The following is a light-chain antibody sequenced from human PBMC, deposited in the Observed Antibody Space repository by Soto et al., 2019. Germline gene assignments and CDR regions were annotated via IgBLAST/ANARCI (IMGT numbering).Light chain of an antibody. J-gene: IGKJ4*01. Sequence: EIVLTQSPATLSLSPGERATLSCRASQSVSIYLAWYHQKPGQAPRLLIYDASNRATAIPARFSGSGSGTDFTLTISSLEPEDFAVYYCHQRSNWPLTFGGGTKVEIK. CDR3: HQRSNWPLT. CDR2: DAS. V-gene: IGKV3-11*01. CDR1: QSVSIY.